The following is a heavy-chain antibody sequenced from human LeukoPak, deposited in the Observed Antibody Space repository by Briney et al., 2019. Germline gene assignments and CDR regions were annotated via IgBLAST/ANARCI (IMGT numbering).Heavy chain of an antibody. D-gene: IGHD1-26*01. CDR2: ISGTSRTI. J-gene: IGHJ4*02. CDR1: GFTFSSYI. CDR3: ARADRSGTYNFDY. Sequence: GGSLRLSCAASGFTFSSYIMNWVRQAPGKGLEWVSYISGTSRTIYYADSVKGRFTISRDNAKNSLSLQMNSLRDEDTAVYYCARADRSGTYNFDYWGQGTLVTVSS. V-gene: IGHV3-48*02.